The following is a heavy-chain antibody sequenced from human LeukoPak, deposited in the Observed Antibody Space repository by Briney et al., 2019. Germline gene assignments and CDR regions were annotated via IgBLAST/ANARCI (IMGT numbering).Heavy chain of an antibody. D-gene: IGHD3-22*01. CDR1: GGSISSSTYY. CDR3: ARDGFRNYYDSSGYDY. V-gene: IGHV4-39*02. CDR2: ISYSGST. Sequence: SETLSLTCTVSGGSISSSTYYWGWIRQPPGKGLEWIGSISYSGSTYYNPSLKSRVTISVDTSKNQFSLKLSSVTAADTAVYYCARDGFRNYYDSSGYDYWGQGTLVTVSS. J-gene: IGHJ4*02.